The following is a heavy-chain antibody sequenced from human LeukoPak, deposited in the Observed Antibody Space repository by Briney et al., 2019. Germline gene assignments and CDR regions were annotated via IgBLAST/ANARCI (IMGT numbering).Heavy chain of an antibody. CDR2: IHTSGST. CDR1: GGSISSYY. V-gene: IGHV4-4*07. CDR3: ARVICSGGSCRFDY. D-gene: IGHD2-15*01. J-gene: IGHJ4*02. Sequence: PSETLSLTCTVSGGSISSYYWNWIRQPAGKGLEWVGRIHTSGSTNYNPSLKSRVTMSVDTSKNKFSLKLSSVTAADTAVYYCARVICSGGSCRFDYWGQGTLDTVSS.